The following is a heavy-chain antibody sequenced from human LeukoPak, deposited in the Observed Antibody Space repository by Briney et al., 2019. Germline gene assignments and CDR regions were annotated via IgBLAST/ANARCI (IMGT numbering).Heavy chain of an antibody. CDR1: GGSISRGGYY. CDR3: ARLMVNSSYYYYGMDV. J-gene: IGHJ6*02. CDR2: FCFRGST. Sequence: SQTLSLTCPVSGGSISRGGYYWSWIRQHPCKCLLRTGYFCFRGSTYYYPSLKIRVTLSVDTSNDQFSLKLSSVTVADTAVYYCARLMVNSSYYYYGMDVWGQGTTVTVSS. V-gene: IGHV4-31*03. D-gene: IGHD4-23*01.